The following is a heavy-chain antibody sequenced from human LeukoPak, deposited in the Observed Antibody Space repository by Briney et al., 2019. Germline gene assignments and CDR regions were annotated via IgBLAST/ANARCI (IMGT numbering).Heavy chain of an antibody. J-gene: IGHJ4*01. D-gene: IGHD6-13*01. CDR1: GFNFDDYT. CDR2: INWDGGST. CDR3: AKDLGKVIAAAGTSGFDS. Sequence: GGSLRLSCAASGFNFDDYTMHWVRQIPGKSLEWVSLINWDGGSTFYADSVKGRFTISRDTRKNFLYLPMISLRTEDTALCYCAKDLGKVIAAAGTSGFDSWGRGTLVTVSS. V-gene: IGHV3-43*01.